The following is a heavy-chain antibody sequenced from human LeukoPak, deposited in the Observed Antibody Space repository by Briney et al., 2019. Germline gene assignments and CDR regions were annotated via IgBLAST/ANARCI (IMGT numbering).Heavy chain of an antibody. V-gene: IGHV1-69*05. Sequence: SVKVSCKASGGTFSSYAISWVRQAPGQGLEWMGGIIPIFGTANYAQKSQGRVTITTDESTSTAYMELSSLRSEDTAVYYCARAAIVVVPAAVTGGDWFDPWGQGTLVTVSS. D-gene: IGHD2-2*01. CDR2: IIPIFGTA. CDR1: GGTFSSYA. J-gene: IGHJ5*02. CDR3: ARAAIVVVPAAVTGGDWFDP.